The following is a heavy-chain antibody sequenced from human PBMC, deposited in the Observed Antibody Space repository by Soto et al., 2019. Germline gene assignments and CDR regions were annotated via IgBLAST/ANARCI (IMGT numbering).Heavy chain of an antibody. D-gene: IGHD6-19*01. V-gene: IGHV1-18*01. CDR3: ARRSSSGWYRYYFDY. J-gene: IGHJ4*02. CDR2: ISAYNGNT. Sequence: QVQLVQSGAEVKKPGASVKVSCKASGYTFTSYGISWVRQAPGQGLEWMGWISAYNGNTNYAQKLQGRVTMTTDTSXXTAYMELRSLRSDDTAVYYCARRSSSGWYRYYFDYWGQGTLVTVSS. CDR1: GYTFTSYG.